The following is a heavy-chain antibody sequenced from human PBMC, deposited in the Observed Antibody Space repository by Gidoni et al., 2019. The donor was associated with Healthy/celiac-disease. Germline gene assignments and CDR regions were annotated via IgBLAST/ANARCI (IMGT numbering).Heavy chain of an antibody. J-gene: IGHJ4*02. CDR3: ARGGAAYYGSGSYYDY. V-gene: IGHV4-34*01. D-gene: IGHD3-10*01. Sequence: QVQLQQWGAGLLKPSETLSLTCAVYGGSFSGYYWSWIRQPPGKGLEWIGEINHSGSTNYNPSLKSRVTISVDTSKNQFSLKLSSVTAADTAVYYCARGGAAYYGSGSYYDYWGQGTLVTVSS. CDR2: INHSGST. CDR1: GGSFSGYY.